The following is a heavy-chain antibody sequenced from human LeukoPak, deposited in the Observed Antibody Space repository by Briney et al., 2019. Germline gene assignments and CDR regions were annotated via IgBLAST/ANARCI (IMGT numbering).Heavy chain of an antibody. J-gene: IGHJ4*02. D-gene: IGHD3-22*01. CDR2: ISGSGGST. CDR3: ARGHSSGYYPKY. CDR1: GFTLSSYA. Sequence: GGSLRLSCAASGFTLSSYAMSWVRQAPGKGLDWVSGISGSGGSTYHADSVKGRFTISRDNSKNTLYLQMNSLRAEDTAVYYCARGHSSGYYPKYWGQGTLVTVSS. V-gene: IGHV3-23*01.